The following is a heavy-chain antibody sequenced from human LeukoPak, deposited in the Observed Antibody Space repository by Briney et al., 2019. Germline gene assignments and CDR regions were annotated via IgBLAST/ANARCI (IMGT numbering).Heavy chain of an antibody. Sequence: SETLSLTCTVSGGSISSGGYYWSWIRQPPGKGLEWIGYIYHSGSTYYNPSLKSRVTISVDRSKNQFSLKLSSVTAADTAVYYCARGREYYDSSGYAVIDYWGQGILVTVSS. CDR1: GGSISSGGYY. D-gene: IGHD3-22*01. CDR3: ARGREYYDSSGYAVIDY. V-gene: IGHV4-30-2*01. J-gene: IGHJ4*02. CDR2: IYHSGST.